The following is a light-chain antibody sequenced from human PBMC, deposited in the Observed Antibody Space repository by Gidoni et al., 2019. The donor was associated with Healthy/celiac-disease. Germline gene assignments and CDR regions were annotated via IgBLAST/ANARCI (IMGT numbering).Light chain of an antibody. CDR2: DAS. J-gene: IGKJ3*01. CDR3: QQYDNPLFT. CDR1: PDIGNY. V-gene: IGKV1-33*01. Sequence: DIQLPQSPSSLSASVGARVTITCQASPDIGNYLNCYQQKPGKGPKLLIYDASNLETGGPSRFSGSGSGTDLTVTISSLQPEDIATYYCQQYDNPLFTFGPGTKVDIK.